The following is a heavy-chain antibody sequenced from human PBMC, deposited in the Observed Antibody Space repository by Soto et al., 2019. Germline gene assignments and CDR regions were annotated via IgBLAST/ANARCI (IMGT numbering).Heavy chain of an antibody. J-gene: IGHJ4*02. V-gene: IGHV3-33*01. CDR2: IWYDGSNK. Sequence: QVQLVESGGGVVQPGRSLRLSCAASGFTFSSYGMHWVRQAPGKGLEWVAVIWYDGSNKYYADSVKGRFTISRDNSKNTLYLQMNRLRAEDTAVYYCARDRRYYYGSGSYNLWGQGTLVTVSS. CDR1: GFTFSSYG. D-gene: IGHD3-10*01. CDR3: ARDRRYYYGSGSYNL.